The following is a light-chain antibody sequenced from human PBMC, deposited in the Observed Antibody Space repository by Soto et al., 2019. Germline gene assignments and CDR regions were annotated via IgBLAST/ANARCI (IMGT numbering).Light chain of an antibody. J-gene: IGLJ3*02. CDR2: KDT. CDR1: LVAKKY. CDR3: YSATDNNIGV. Sequence: SYDLTQPSSVSVSPGQTARITCSGDLVAKKYVRWFQQKPGQAPLLLIYKDTERPSGIPERFSGSSSGTTVTLTISGAQVEDEADYYCYSATDNNIGVFGGGTQLTVL. V-gene: IGLV3-27*01.